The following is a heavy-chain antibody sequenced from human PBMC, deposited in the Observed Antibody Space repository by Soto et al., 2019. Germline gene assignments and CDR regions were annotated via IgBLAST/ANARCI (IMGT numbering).Heavy chain of an antibody. CDR3: AKSPAATTGIAAAGTNY. V-gene: IGHV1-69*02. Sequence: QVPLVQSGAEVKKPGSSVKVSCKASGGTFSSYTISWVRQAPGQGLEWMGRIIPILGIANYAQKFQGRVTITADKSTSTAYMELSSLRSEDTAVYYCAKSPAATTGIAAAGTNYWGQGTLVTVSS. CDR2: IIPILGIA. J-gene: IGHJ4*02. CDR1: GGTFSSYT. D-gene: IGHD6-13*01.